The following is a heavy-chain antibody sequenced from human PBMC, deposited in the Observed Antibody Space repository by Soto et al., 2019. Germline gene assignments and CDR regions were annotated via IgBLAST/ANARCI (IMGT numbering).Heavy chain of an antibody. Sequence: GGSLRLSCAASGFTFGTYPIHWVRQATGKGLEWVSAIGTAGDTYYPGSVKGRFTISRENAKNSLYLQMNSLRAGDTAVYYCAREVCSSTSCYFDYWGQGTLVTVSS. CDR1: GFTFGTYP. CDR2: IGTAGDT. J-gene: IGHJ4*02. V-gene: IGHV3-13*01. CDR3: AREVCSSTSCYFDY. D-gene: IGHD2-2*01.